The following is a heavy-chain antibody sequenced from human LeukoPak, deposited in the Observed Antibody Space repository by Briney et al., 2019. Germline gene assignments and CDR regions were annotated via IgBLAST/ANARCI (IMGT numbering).Heavy chain of an antibody. Sequence: PSETLSLTCTVSGGSISSYYWSWIRQPPGKGLEWIGYIYYSGSTNYNPSLKSRVTISVDTSKNQFSLKLSSVTAADTAVYYCARGLTMIIYWGQGTLVTVSS. CDR3: ARGLTMIIY. CDR2: IYYSGST. V-gene: IGHV4-59*08. J-gene: IGHJ4*02. CDR1: GGSISSYY. D-gene: IGHD3-22*01.